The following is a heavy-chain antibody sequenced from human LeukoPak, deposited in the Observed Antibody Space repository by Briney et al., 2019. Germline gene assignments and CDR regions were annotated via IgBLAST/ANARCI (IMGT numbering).Heavy chain of an antibody. Sequence: SETLSLTCTVSGGSISSSSYYWGWIRQPPGKGLEWIGSIYYSGSTYYNPSLKSRVTISVDTSKNQFSLKLSSVTAADTAVYYCARDSTYCGGDCYSGWGFDYWGQGTLVTVSS. V-gene: IGHV4-39*07. J-gene: IGHJ4*02. CDR3: ARDSTYCGGDCYSGWGFDY. CDR2: IYYSGST. D-gene: IGHD2-21*02. CDR1: GGSISSSSYY.